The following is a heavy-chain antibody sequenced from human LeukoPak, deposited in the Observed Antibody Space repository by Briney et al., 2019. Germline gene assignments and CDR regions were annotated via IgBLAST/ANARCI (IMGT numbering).Heavy chain of an antibody. CDR2: INTDGSST. CDR1: GFTFSSYW. V-gene: IGHV3-74*01. Sequence: PGGSLRLSCAASGFTFSSYWMHWVRQAPGKGLVWVSRINTDGSSTSYADSVKGRFTISRDNAKNTLYLQMNSLRAEDTAVYYCARNPGNDFWSGYPLLDYWGQGTLVTVSS. CDR3: ARNPGNDFWSGYPLLDY. J-gene: IGHJ4*02. D-gene: IGHD3-3*01.